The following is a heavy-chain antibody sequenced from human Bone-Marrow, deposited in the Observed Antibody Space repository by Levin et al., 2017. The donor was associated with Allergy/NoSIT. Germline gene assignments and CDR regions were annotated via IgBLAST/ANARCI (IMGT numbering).Heavy chain of an antibody. CDR2: IYYSGST. V-gene: IGHV4-39*01. Sequence: SQTLSLPCTVSCGSISSSSYYWGWIRQPPGQGLEWIGSIYYSGSTYYNPSLKSRVTISVDTSKNQFSLKLSSVTAADTAVYYCARPGIAAAGIHGYYYYDGMDGWGQGTTVTVSS. CDR3: ARPGIAAAGIHGYYYYDGMDG. D-gene: IGHD6-13*01. CDR1: CGSISSSSYY. J-gene: IGHJ6*02.